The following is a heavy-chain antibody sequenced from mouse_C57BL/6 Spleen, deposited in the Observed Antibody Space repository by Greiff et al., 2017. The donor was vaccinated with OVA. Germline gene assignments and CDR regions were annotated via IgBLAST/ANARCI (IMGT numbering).Heavy chain of an antibody. CDR1: GYTFTSYW. D-gene: IGHD2-4*01. CDR3: ARSGYYDSLAY. Sequence: QVQLQQPGAELVRPGTSVKLSCKASGYTFTSYWMHWVKQRPGQGLEWIGVIDPSDSYTNYNQKFKGKATLTVDTSSSTAYMQLSSLTSEDSAVYFCARSGYYDSLAYWGQGTLVTVSA. V-gene: IGHV1-59*01. J-gene: IGHJ3*01. CDR2: IDPSDSYT.